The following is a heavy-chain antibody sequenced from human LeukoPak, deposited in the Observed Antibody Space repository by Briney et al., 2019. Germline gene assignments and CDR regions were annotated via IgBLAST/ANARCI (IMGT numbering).Heavy chain of an antibody. V-gene: IGHV2-5*01. CDR1: GFSLYTGGVG. D-gene: IGHD5-24*01. CDR2: IYWNDDK. Sequence: GPTFENPTQTLTLTCTFSGFSLYTGGVGVGWIRQPPGKAPGWLALIYWNDDKRYRSSLKSRLTITKDTSKAQVVLTMTNMDPVDTATYYCAHSPREGNWFDPWGQGTLVTVSS. J-gene: IGHJ5*02. CDR3: AHSPREGNWFDP.